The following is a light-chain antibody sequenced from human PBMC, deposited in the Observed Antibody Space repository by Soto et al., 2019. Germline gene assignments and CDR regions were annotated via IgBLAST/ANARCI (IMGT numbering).Light chain of an antibody. J-gene: IGKJ1*01. Sequence: EIVLTQSPATLSLSPGERATLFCRASQSVSNYLAWYQQKPGQAPRLLIHHATNRATGIPDRFSGAGSGTEFTLTISRVAPEDYAVYYCQQYNTSPWTFGQGTKVDIK. CDR1: QSVSNY. CDR2: HAT. V-gene: IGKV3-20*01. CDR3: QQYNTSPWT.